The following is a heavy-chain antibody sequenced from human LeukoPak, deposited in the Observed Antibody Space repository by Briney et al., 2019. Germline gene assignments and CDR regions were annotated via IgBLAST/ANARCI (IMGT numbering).Heavy chain of an antibody. CDR1: GFTFSSYW. D-gene: IGHD6-19*01. CDR3: ARPGIAVAGTYAFDI. CDR2: IKQDGSEK. J-gene: IGHJ3*02. Sequence: GGSLRLSCAASGFTFSSYWMSWVRQAPGKGLEWVANIKQDGSEKYYVDFVKGRFTISRDNAKKSLYLQMNSLRAEDTAVYYCARPGIAVAGTYAFDIWGQGTMVTVSS. V-gene: IGHV3-7*01.